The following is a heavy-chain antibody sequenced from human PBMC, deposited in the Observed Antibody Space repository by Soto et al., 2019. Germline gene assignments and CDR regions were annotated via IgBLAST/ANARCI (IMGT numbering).Heavy chain of an antibody. D-gene: IGHD6-6*01. CDR3: ARAIAARRSYYFDY. CDR2: IYYSGST. J-gene: IGHJ4*02. Sequence: SETLSLTCTDSGGSISSGGYYWSWIRQNPGKGLEWIGYIYYSGSTYYNPSLKSRVTISVDTSKNQFSLKLSSVTAADTAVYYCARAIAARRSYYFDYWGQGTLVTVSS. V-gene: IGHV4-31*03. CDR1: GGSISSGGYY.